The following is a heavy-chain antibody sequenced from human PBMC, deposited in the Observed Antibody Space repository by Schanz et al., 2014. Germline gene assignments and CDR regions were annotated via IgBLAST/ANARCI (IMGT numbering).Heavy chain of an antibody. CDR2: IHSTGET. CDR3: ARVVRYSGYVRHWFFDL. Sequence: EVHLLESGGGLVQPGGSLRLSCVASGFAFSSHDMHWVRQVTGKGLQWVSAIHSTGETYYPDSVQGRFTISRENTKNSLYLQMTNLRAGDTAIYYCARVVRYSGYVRHWFFDLWGRGTSXTVSS. J-gene: IGHJ2*01. CDR1: GFAFSSHD. V-gene: IGHV3-13*01. D-gene: IGHD5-12*01.